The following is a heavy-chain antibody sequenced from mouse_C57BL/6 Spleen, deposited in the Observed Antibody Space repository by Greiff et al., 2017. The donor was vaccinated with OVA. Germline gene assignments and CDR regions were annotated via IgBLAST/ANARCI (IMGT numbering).Heavy chain of an antibody. CDR3: ARNAHYGSSHYWYFDV. CDR1: GFSLTSYG. D-gene: IGHD1-1*01. CDR2: IWSGGST. Sequence: VQLQQSGPGLVQPSQSLSITCTVSGFSLTSYGVHWVRQSPGKGLEWLGVIWSGGSTDYNAAFISRLSISKDNSKSQVFFKMNSLQADDTAIYYCARNAHYGSSHYWYFDVWGTGTTVTVSS. J-gene: IGHJ1*03. V-gene: IGHV2-2*01.